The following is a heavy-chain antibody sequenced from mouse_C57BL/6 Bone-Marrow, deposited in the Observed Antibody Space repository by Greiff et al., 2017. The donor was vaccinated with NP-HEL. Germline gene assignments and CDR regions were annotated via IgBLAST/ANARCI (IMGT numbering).Heavy chain of an antibody. CDR3: ARKGNWDEGWYFDV. Sequence: QVQLQQPGTELVKPGASVKLSCKASGYTFTSYWMHWVKQRPGQGLEWIGNINPSNGGTNYNEKFKSKATLTVDKSSSTAYMQLSSLTSEESAVYYCARKGNWDEGWYFDVWGTGTTVTVSS. CDR2: INPSNGGT. D-gene: IGHD4-1*01. J-gene: IGHJ1*03. CDR1: GYTFTSYW. V-gene: IGHV1-53*01.